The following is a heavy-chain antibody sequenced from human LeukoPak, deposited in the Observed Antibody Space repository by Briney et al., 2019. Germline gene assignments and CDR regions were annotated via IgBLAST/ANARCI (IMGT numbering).Heavy chain of an antibody. Sequence: PGGSLRLSCAASGFSFSSFAMTWVRQAPGKGLEWVSSITAGHYPTYNTDSVKGRFTISRDNSKNTLSLQMNSLRADDTPVYYCTKDPNGDYVGAFDPWGQGTLVTVSS. CDR1: GFSFSSFA. J-gene: IGHJ5*02. V-gene: IGHV3-23*01. D-gene: IGHD4-17*01. CDR2: ITAGHYPT. CDR3: TKDPNGDYVGAFDP.